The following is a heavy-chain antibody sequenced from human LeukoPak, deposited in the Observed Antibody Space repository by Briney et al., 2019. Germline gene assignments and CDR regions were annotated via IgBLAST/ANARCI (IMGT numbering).Heavy chain of an antibody. D-gene: IGHD2-2*02. CDR1: GYSFTSYW. CDR3: ARQRGYCSSTSCYTDY. Sequence: GDSLKISCKRSGYSFTSYWIGWVRQMPGKGLEWMGIIYPGDSDTRYSPSFQGQVTISADKSISTAYLQWSSLKASDTAMYYCARQRGYCSSTSCYTDYWGQGTLVTVSS. CDR2: IYPGDSDT. V-gene: IGHV5-51*01. J-gene: IGHJ4*02.